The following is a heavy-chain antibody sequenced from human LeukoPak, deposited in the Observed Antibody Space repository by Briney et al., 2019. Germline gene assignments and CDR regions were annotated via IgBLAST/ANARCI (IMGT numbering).Heavy chain of an antibody. J-gene: IGHJ3*02. Sequence: SETLSLTCAVYGGSFSGYYWSWIRQPPGKGLEWIGEINHSGSTNYNPSLKSRVTISVDTSKNQFSLKLSSVTAADTAVYYCARQGGSGTTGTTFAFDIWGQGTMVTVSS. D-gene: IGHD1-1*01. V-gene: IGHV4-34*01. CDR2: INHSGST. CDR1: GGSFSGYY. CDR3: ARQGGSGTTGTTFAFDI.